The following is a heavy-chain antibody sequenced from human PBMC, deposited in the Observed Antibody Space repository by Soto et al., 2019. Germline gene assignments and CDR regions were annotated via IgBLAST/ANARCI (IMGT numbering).Heavy chain of an antibody. J-gene: IGHJ4*02. Sequence: SVKVSYKASGGMFYSSAINWVRQAPGQGLEWMGGIVPMNGSPKYAQEFLGRVTISADASATTAYMDLSGLKSEDTAVYYCSFAPNWTYQLTIYWGPGTQVTVSS. CDR2: IVPMNGSP. D-gene: IGHD2-2*01. V-gene: IGHV1-69*13. CDR3: SFAPNWTYQLTIY. CDR1: GGMFYSSA.